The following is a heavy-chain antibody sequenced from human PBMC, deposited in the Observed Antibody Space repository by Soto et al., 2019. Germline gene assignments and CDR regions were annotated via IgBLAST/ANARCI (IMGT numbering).Heavy chain of an antibody. D-gene: IGHD4-17*01. J-gene: IGHJ4*02. CDR3: AREGIRSPLYY. CDR1: GFTVSSNY. V-gene: IGHV3-66*01. CDR2: IYSGGST. Sequence: EVQLVESGGGLVQPGGSLRLSCAVSGFTVSSNYMSWVRQAPGKGLEWVSVIYSGGSTYYADSVKGRFTISRDNSKNTQYLQMNSLRAEDTAVYYCAREGIRSPLYYWGQGTLVTVSS.